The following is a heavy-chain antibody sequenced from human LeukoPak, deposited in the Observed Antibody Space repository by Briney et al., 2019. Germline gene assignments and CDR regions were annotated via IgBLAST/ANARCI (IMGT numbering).Heavy chain of an antibody. CDR3: AKDINWASFES. CDR2: IIGSGGTT. Sequence: EGSLRLPCAASGFSFSNYGMNWVRQAPGKGLEWVSGIIGSGGTTYYADSVKGRFTISRDNSKNTLYLQMNSLRAEDTALYYCAKDINWASFESWGQGTLVTVSS. J-gene: IGHJ4*02. V-gene: IGHV3-23*01. D-gene: IGHD7-27*01. CDR1: GFSFSNYG.